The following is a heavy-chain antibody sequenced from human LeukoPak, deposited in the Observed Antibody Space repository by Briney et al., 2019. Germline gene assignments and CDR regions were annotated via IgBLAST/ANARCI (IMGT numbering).Heavy chain of an antibody. V-gene: IGHV3-53*01. J-gene: IGHJ4*02. Sequence: GGSLRLSCGASGFTFGTYWMHWVRQAPGKGLVWVSVIYSGGSTYYADSVKGRFTISRDNSKNTLYLQMNSLRAEDTAVYYCAKRADILTGFDYWGQGTLVTVSS. CDR1: GFTFGTYW. CDR3: AKRADILTGFDY. CDR2: IYSGGST. D-gene: IGHD3-9*01.